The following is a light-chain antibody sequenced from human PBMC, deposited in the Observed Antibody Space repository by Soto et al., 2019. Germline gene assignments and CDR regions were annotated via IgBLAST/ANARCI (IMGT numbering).Light chain of an antibody. CDR2: GAS. CDR1: QNIHTN. V-gene: IGKV3-15*01. Sequence: EIVMTQSPATLSVSPGERATLSCRAGQNIHTNLAWYQQKPGQAPRLLFYGASTGATGLPARFSGSRSGTEFTLTISSLQSEDFAVYYCQQYNNWPITFGQGTRLEIK. CDR3: QQYNNWPIT. J-gene: IGKJ5*01.